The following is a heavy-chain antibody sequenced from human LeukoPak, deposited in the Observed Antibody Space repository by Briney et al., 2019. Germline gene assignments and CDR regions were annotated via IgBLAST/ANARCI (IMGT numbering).Heavy chain of an antibody. J-gene: IGHJ3*02. D-gene: IGHD3-10*01. Sequence: PSETLSFTCTVSGGSISSSSYYWGWTRQPPGKGLEWIGSIYYSGSTYYNPSLKSRVTISVDTSKNQFSLKLSSVTAADTAVYYCARSPLDYYGSGSYYNDAFDIWGQGTMVTVSS. CDR2: IYYSGST. CDR3: ARSPLDYYGSGSYYNDAFDI. V-gene: IGHV4-39*01. CDR1: GGSISSSSYY.